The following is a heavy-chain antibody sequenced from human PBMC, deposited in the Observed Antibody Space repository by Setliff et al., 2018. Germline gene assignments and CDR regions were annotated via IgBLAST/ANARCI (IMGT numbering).Heavy chain of an antibody. CDR1: GYTFTRYY. V-gene: IGHV1-46*01. J-gene: IGHJ3*02. Sequence: ASVKVSCKASGYTFTRYYMYWVRQAPGQGLEWMGIINVGGGSTTYAQNLQGRVTMTRDTSTSTLYMELASLRSEDTAVYYCARDLNRWFGEFAFDIWGQGTMVTVS. CDR3: ARDLNRWFGEFAFDI. CDR2: INVGGGST. D-gene: IGHD3-10*01.